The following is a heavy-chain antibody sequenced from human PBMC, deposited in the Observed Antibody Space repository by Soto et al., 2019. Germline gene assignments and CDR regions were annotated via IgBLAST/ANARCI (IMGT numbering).Heavy chain of an antibody. J-gene: IGHJ4*02. CDR3: AKGFGISWQYYFDY. Sequence: PGGYLRLACAASGFSFNPYAMNWVRQAPGKGLEWVSTIRGSGAGTYYADSVKGRFTISRDNSKNTLYLQMNSLRAEDTAVYFCAKGFGISWQYYFDYWGQGTLVTVSS. CDR1: GFSFNPYA. V-gene: IGHV3-23*01. CDR2: IRGSGAGT. D-gene: IGHD6-13*01.